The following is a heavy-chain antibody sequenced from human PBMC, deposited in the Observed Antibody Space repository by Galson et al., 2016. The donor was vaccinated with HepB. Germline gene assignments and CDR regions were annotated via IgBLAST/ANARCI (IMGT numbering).Heavy chain of an antibody. Sequence: SLRLSCAVSGFTFNTYGMHWVRQAPGKGLDWVAVISNDGNNKYYADSVKGRFTISRDNSKNTLYLQMNSLRVEDTAVYYCARDYSGQLWLLGGFDYWGQGTLVTVSS. D-gene: IGHD5-18*01. CDR1: GFTFNTYG. J-gene: IGHJ4*02. V-gene: IGHV3-30*03. CDR3: ARDYSGQLWLLGGFDY. CDR2: ISNDGNNK.